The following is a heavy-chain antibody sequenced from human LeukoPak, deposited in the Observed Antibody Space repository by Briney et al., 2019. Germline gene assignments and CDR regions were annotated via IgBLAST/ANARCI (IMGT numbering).Heavy chain of an antibody. CDR1: GGSISSYY. J-gene: IGHJ3*02. CDR3: AGTTLDDYDSSGSYVFDI. V-gene: IGHV4-59*01. D-gene: IGHD3-22*01. Sequence: PSETLSLTCTVPGGSISSYYWSWIRQPPGKGLEWIGNIYYCGSTNYNPSLQSRVTISVDTSKNQYSLKLSSVTAADTAVYYCAGTTLDDYDSSGSYVFDIWGQGTMVTVSS. CDR2: IYYCGST.